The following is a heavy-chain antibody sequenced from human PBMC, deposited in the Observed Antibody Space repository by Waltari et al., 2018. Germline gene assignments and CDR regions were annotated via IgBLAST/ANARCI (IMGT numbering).Heavy chain of an antibody. Sequence: QVQLQESGPGLVKPSETLSITCAVSGYSISSGYYWGWIRQPPGKGLEWIGSIYHSGNTYYDLSLKSRVTISVDTSKNQCSLKLSSVTAADTAVYYCARPSRWLQPPNAFDIWGQGTMVTVSS. V-gene: IGHV4-38-2*01. CDR3: ARPSRWLQPPNAFDI. D-gene: IGHD5-12*01. J-gene: IGHJ3*02. CDR1: GYSISSGYY. CDR2: IYHSGNT.